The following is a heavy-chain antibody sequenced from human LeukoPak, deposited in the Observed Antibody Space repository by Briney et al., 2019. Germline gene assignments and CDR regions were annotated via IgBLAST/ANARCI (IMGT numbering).Heavy chain of an antibody. CDR2: IYYSGST. J-gene: IGHJ6*02. D-gene: IGHD4-4*01. CDR1: GGSVSSGDYY. CDR3: ARLASTTVTTSIYYYYYGMDV. Sequence: SQTLSLTCTVSGGSVSSGDYYWSWIRQPPGRGLDWIGYIYYSGSTYYNPCLKSRVNISVNTSQTQFSLKLSSVTAADTAVYYCARLASTTVTTSIYYYYYGMDVWGQGTTVTVSS. V-gene: IGHV4-30-4*01.